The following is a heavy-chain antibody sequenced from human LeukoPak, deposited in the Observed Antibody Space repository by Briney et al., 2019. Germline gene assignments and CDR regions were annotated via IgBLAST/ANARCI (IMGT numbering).Heavy chain of an antibody. V-gene: IGHV4-4*07. CDR1: GFTFSSYG. D-gene: IGHD3-3*01. J-gene: IGHJ4*02. CDR2: IYTSGST. Sequence: GSLRLSCAASGFTFSSYGMSWIRQPAGKGLEWIGRIYTSGSTNYNPSLKSRVTMSVDTSKNQFSLKLSSVTAADTAVYYCARGFDFWSGYYFDYWGQGTLVTVSS. CDR3: ARGFDFWSGYYFDY.